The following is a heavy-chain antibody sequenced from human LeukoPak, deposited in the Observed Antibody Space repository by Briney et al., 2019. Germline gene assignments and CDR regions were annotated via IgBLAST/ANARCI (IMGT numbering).Heavy chain of an antibody. CDR1: GFTFSSYS. CDR3: ARVAVSGPTGWFDS. CDR2: ISSSSSYI. V-gene: IGHV3-21*01. Sequence: GGSLRLSCAAAGFTFSSYSRNWVRQAPGKGLEWVSSISSSSSYIYYADSVKGRFTISRDNVDNVVYLEMNSLGAEDTATYYCARVAVSGPTGWFDSWGQGTLVIVSS. D-gene: IGHD2-8*02. J-gene: IGHJ5*01.